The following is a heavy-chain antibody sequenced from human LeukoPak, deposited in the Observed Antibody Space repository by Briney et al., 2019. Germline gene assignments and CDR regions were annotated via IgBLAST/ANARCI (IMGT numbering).Heavy chain of an antibody. CDR1: GGSIRNYY. CDR2: IYYSGST. V-gene: IGHV4-59*01. J-gene: IGHJ2*01. Sequence: SETLSLTCTVSGGSIRNYYWSWIRQPPGMGREWIGNIYYSGSTNYNPSLKSRVTISVETSKNQFSLNLSSVTAADTAVYYCARRTDSGSWYFDLWGRGTLVTVSS. CDR3: ARRTDSGSWYFDL. D-gene: IGHD6-6*01.